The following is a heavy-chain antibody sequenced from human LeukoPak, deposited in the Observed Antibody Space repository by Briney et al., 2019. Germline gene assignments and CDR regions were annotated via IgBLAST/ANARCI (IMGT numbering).Heavy chain of an antibody. Sequence: PGGSLRLSCAASGFTFNNYPMHWVRQAPGKGLEWVAVIWYDGSNRYYADSVRGRFTISRDNSKNTLYLQMNSLRAEDTAVYCCARGTTMTPYYYYGMDVWGQGTTVTVSS. CDR1: GFTFNNYP. J-gene: IGHJ6*02. D-gene: IGHD4-17*01. CDR2: IWYDGSNR. CDR3: ARGTTMTPYYYYGMDV. V-gene: IGHV3-33*01.